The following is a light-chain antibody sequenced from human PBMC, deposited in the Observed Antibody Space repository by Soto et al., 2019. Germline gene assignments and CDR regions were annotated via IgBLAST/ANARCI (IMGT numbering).Light chain of an antibody. V-gene: IGLV1-44*01. CDR3: AAWDDSLNGHV. CDR1: SSNIGTNP. J-gene: IGLJ1*01. CDR2: TNY. Sequence: QSVLTQPPSASGTPGQRVTISCSGSSSNIGTNPVNWYQQLPGTAPKLLIYTNYQRPSGVPDRFPGSKSGTSASLAISGLQSEDEADYYCAAWDDSLNGHVFGTGTKLTVL.